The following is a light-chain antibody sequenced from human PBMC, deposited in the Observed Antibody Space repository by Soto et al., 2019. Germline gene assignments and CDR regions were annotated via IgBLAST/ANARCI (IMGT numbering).Light chain of an antibody. Sequence: AIHMTQSPASLSASVGDRVTISCRASQSIRTDLGWYQQKSGKASKLLIYAASNLLRGVPSRFSGRGSGTDFTLTISSLQPEELSTYFCLQDYIYSLTFGQGTRVEI. J-gene: IGKJ1*01. CDR3: LQDYIYSLT. V-gene: IGKV1-6*01. CDR1: QSIRTD. CDR2: AAS.